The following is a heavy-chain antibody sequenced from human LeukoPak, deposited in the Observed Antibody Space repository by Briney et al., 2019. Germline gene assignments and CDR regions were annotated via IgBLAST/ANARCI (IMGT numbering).Heavy chain of an antibody. V-gene: IGHV4-59*08. CDR1: GDSISAYY. CDR2: IHYTGSI. CDR3: AKYGGSPAKYFDY. J-gene: IGHJ4*02. Sequence: SETLSLTCTVSGDSISAYYWSWVRQPPGKGLEWIAYIHYTGSINYNPSLKRRVTISMDTSKSQFSLHVNSVTAADTAVYYCAKYGGSPAKYFDYWGRGTLVTVSS. D-gene: IGHD1-26*01.